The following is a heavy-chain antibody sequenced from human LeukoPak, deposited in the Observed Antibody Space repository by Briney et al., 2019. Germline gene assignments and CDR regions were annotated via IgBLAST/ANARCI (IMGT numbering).Heavy chain of an antibody. CDR3: ARGHNCSGGSCYSGVPFDY. CDR2: INHSGST. J-gene: IGHJ4*02. V-gene: IGHV4-34*01. CDR1: GGSFSGYY. D-gene: IGHD2-15*01. Sequence: PSETLSLTCAVYGGSFSGYYWSWIRQPPGKGLEWIGEINHSGSTNYNPSLKSRVTISVDTSKNQFSLKLSSVTAADTAVYYCARGHNCSGGSCYSGVPFDYWGQGTLVTVSS.